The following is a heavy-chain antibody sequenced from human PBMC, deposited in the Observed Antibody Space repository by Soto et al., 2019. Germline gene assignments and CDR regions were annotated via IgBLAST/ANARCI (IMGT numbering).Heavy chain of an antibody. J-gene: IGHJ4*02. Sequence: QVQLVESGGGVVQPGRSLRLSCAASGFTFSSYAMHWVRQAPGKGLEWVAVISYDGSNKYYADSVKGRFTISRDNSKNTLYLQMNSLRAEDTAVYYCARGHYSSSWYNYFGYWGQGTLVTVSS. D-gene: IGHD6-13*01. CDR1: GFTFSSYA. V-gene: IGHV3-30-3*01. CDR2: ISYDGSNK. CDR3: ARGHYSSSWYNYFGY.